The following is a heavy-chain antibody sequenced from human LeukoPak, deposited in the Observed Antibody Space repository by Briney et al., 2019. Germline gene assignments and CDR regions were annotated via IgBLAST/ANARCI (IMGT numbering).Heavy chain of an antibody. D-gene: IGHD3-22*01. V-gene: IGHV3-33*01. CDR3: AREGSEYYYDSSGYSPGDFDY. CDR1: GFTFSSYG. Sequence: GGSLRLSCAASGFTFSSYGMRWVRQAPGKGLEWVAVIWDDGSNKYYADSVKGRFTISRDNSKNTLYLQMNSLRAEETAVYYCAREGSEYYYDSSGYSPGDFDYWGQGTLVTVSS. J-gene: IGHJ4*02. CDR2: IWDDGSNK.